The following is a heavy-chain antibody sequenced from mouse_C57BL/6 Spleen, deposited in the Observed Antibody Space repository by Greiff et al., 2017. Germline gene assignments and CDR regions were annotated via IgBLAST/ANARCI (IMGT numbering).Heavy chain of an antibody. Sequence: EVKLVESGGGLVKPGGSLKLSCAASGFTFSDYGMHWVRQAPEKGLEWVAYISSGSSTIYYADTVKGGFTISRDNAKNTLFMQMTSLRSEYTAMYYCARKDWETWFDYWGQGTLVTVSA. J-gene: IGHJ3*01. V-gene: IGHV5-17*01. CDR2: ISSGSSTI. CDR1: GFTFSDYG. D-gene: IGHD4-1*01. CDR3: ARKDWETWFDY.